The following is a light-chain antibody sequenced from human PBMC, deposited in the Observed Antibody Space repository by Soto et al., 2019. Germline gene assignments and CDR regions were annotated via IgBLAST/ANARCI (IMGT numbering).Light chain of an antibody. V-gene: IGLV2-14*01. CDR1: SSDVGSYNY. CDR2: DVS. J-gene: IGLJ3*02. Sequence: QSALTQPASVSGSPGQSITISCTGTSSDVGSYNYVSWYQQHPAKAPKLVIYDVSNRPSGVSNRFSGSKSGNTASLTISGLQSEDEADYYCSSYTSSSTRVFGGGTKHTLL. CDR3: SSYTSSSTRV.